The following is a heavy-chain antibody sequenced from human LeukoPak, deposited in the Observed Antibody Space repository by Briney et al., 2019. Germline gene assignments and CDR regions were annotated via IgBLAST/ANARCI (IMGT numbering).Heavy chain of an antibody. J-gene: IGHJ4*02. CDR1: GFTVSSNY. V-gene: IGHV3-53*01. CDR2: IYSGGST. D-gene: IGHD6-13*01. CDR3: ARAGAAAGTFDY. Sequence: GGSLRLSCAASGFTVSSNYMSWVRQAPGKGLEWVSVIYSGGSTYYADSVKGRFTISRDNSKNTQYLQMNSLRAEDMAVYYCARAGAAAGTFDYWGQGTLVTVSS.